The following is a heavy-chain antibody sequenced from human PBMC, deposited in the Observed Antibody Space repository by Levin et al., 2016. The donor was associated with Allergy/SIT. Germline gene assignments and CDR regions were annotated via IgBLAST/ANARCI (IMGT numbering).Heavy chain of an antibody. CDR3: AREDEDGYNTPGAFDI. CDR1: GFSFSTYS. Sequence: GGSLRLSCVGSGFSFSTYSMNWVRQAPGKGLEWVSSISSSSSYIYYADSVKGRFTISRDNAKNSLYLQMNSLRAEDTAVYYCAREDEDGYNTPGAFDIWGQGTMVTVSS. V-gene: IGHV3-21*01. J-gene: IGHJ3*02. CDR2: ISSSSSYI. D-gene: IGHD5-24*01.